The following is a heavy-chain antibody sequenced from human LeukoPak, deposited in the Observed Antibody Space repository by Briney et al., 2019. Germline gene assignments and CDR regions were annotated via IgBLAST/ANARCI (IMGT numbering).Heavy chain of an antibody. V-gene: IGHV1-2*02. CDR3: ARRRVYSSGWYWFDP. Sequence: ASVKVSCKASGGTFSSYAISWVRQAPGQGLEWMGWINPNSGGTNYAQKFQGRVTMTRDTSISTAYMELSRLRSDDTAVYYCARRRVYSSGWYWFDPWGQGTLVTVSS. J-gene: IGHJ5*02. D-gene: IGHD6-19*01. CDR2: INPNSGGT. CDR1: GGTFSSYA.